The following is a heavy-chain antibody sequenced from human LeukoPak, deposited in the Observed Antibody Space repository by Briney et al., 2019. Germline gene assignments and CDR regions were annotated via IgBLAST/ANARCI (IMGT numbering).Heavy chain of an antibody. J-gene: IGHJ3*02. Sequence: SETLSLTCAVSGYSISSAYYWGWMRQPPGKGLEWIVSIHHSGSTYFNPSLKSRVTISVDTSKNQFSLKLTSVTAADTAVYYCARDRVGATYALDIWGQGTMVTVSS. CDR3: ARDRVGATYALDI. D-gene: IGHD1-26*01. V-gene: IGHV4-38-2*02. CDR1: GYSISSAYY. CDR2: IHHSGST.